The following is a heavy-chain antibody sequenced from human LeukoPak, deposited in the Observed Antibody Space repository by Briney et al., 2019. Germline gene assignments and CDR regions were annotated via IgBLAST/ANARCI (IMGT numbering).Heavy chain of an antibody. J-gene: IGHJ3*02. D-gene: IGHD1-14*01. CDR3: ARGGWREPDALDI. CDR2: IYSGGST. CDR1: GFTVSSNY. V-gene: IGHV3-53*01. Sequence: GGSLRLSCAASGFTVSSNYMSWVRQAPGKGPEWVSVIYSGGSTYYADSVKGRFTISRHNSKNTLYLQMNSLRAEDTAMYYCARGGWREPDALDIWGQGTMVTVSS.